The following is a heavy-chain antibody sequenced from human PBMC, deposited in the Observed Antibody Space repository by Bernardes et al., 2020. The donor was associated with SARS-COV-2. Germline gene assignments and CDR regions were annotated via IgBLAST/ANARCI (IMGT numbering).Heavy chain of an antibody. V-gene: IGHV1-18*01. Sequence: ASVKVSCKASGYTFTSYGISWVRQAPGQGLEWMGWISAYNGNTNYAQKLQGRVTMTTDTSTSTAYMELRSLRSDDTAVYYCARDPGYSNNYYYGMDVWGQGTTVTVSS. CDR1: GYTFTSYG. J-gene: IGHJ6*02. D-gene: IGHD4-4*01. CDR2: ISAYNGNT. CDR3: ARDPGYSNNYYYGMDV.